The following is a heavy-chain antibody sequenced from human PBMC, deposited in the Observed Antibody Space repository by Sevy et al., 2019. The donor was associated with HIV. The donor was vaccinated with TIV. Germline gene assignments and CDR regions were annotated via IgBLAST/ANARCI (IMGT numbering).Heavy chain of an antibody. Sequence: SETLSLTCTVSGGSISSSSYYWGWIRQPPGKGLEWIGSIYYSGSTYYNPSLKSRVTISVDTSKNQFSLQLSSVTAADTAVYYCARSCSEELPWFGEFLRYYFDYWGQGTLVTVSS. V-gene: IGHV4-39*01. CDR1: GGSISSSSYY. D-gene: IGHD3-10*01. J-gene: IGHJ4*02. CDR2: IYYSGST. CDR3: ARSCSEELPWFGEFLRYYFDY.